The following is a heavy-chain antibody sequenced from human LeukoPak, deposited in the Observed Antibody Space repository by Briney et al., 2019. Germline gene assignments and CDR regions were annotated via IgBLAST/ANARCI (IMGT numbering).Heavy chain of an antibody. Sequence: ASVKVSCKASGGTFSSYAISWVRQAPGQGLEWMGGIIPIFGTANYAQKFQGRVTITADESTSTAYMELSSLRSEDTAVYYCARDGDPWSGYYRFDYWGQGTLVTVSS. CDR2: IIPIFGTA. D-gene: IGHD3-3*01. V-gene: IGHV1-69*13. J-gene: IGHJ4*02. CDR1: GGTFSSYA. CDR3: ARDGDPWSGYYRFDY.